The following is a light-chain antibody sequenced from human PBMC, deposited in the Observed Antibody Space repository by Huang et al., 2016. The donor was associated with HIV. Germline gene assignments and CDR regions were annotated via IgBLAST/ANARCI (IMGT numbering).Light chain of an antibody. CDR3: QQYDNLPWT. CDR1: QDISTY. J-gene: IGKJ1*01. V-gene: IGKV1-33*01. CDR2: AAA. Sequence: DIQMTQSPSSLSASVGDRVTITCQASQDISTYLNWYQQKPGNAPKVLIYAAANLETGVPSRFSGSGSGTDFTFTISSLQPGDIATYYCQQYDNLPWTFDQGTKVEIK.